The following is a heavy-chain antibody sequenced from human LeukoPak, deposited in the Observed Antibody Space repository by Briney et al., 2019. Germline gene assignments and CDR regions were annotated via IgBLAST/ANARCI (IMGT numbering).Heavy chain of an antibody. J-gene: IGHJ4*02. D-gene: IGHD3-10*01. CDR2: IYNSGST. CDR1: GGSISRGSYY. CDR3: ARQTFGVLYFDS. Sequence: SETLSLTCSVSGGSISRGSYYWNWIRQPAGKGLEWMGRIYNSGSTNYNPSLKSRVTISTDMSRNQFSLKLTSVTAADTAVYYCARQTFGVLYFDSWGQGTLAIVSS. V-gene: IGHV4-61*02.